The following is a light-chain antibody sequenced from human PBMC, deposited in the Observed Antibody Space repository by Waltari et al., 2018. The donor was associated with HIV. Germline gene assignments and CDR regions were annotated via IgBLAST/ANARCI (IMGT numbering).Light chain of an antibody. Sequence: QSALTQPRSVSGSPGQSVTLSCPGSSGALDGSSFVSCYQQHPGEAPKVVIYDVTKRPSGVPDRFSGSRSGNTASLTISGLQAEDEADYFCCSFVGSYSYVFGTGTKVTVL. CDR3: CSFVGSYSYV. V-gene: IGLV2-11*01. CDR1: SGALDGSSF. CDR2: DVT. J-gene: IGLJ1*01.